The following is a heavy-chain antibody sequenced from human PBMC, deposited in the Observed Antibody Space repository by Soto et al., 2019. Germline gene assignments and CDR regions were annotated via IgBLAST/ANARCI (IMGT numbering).Heavy chain of an antibody. D-gene: IGHD6-13*01. CDR3: ARTAAAGKYYYGMDV. CDR1: GYSFTSYW. J-gene: IGHJ6*02. Sequence: GESLKISCKGSGYSFTSYWIGWVRQMPGKGLVLMGIIYPGDSDTRYSPSFQGQVTISADKSISTAYLQWSSLKASDTAMYYCARTAAAGKYYYGMDVWGQGTTVTVS. CDR2: IYPGDSDT. V-gene: IGHV5-51*01.